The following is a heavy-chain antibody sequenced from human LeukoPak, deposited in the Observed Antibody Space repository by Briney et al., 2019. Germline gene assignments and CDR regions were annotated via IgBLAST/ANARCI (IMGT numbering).Heavy chain of an antibody. V-gene: IGHV4-4*07. CDR3: ARTYDSSGYYYFSWFDP. Sequence: KTSETLSLTCTVSGGSISSYYWSWIRQPAGEGLEWIGRIYTSGSTNYNPSLKSRVTMSVDTSKNQFSLKLSSVTAADTAVYYCARTYDSSGYYYFSWFDPWGQGILVTVSS. D-gene: IGHD3-22*01. CDR2: IYTSGST. J-gene: IGHJ5*02. CDR1: GGSISSYY.